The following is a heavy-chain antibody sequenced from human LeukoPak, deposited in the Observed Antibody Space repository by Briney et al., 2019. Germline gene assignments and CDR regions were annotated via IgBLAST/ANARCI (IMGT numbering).Heavy chain of an antibody. CDR3: ARDLLRGSYYTTDS. CDR1: GYSFTDYY. V-gene: IGHV1-46*01. D-gene: IGHD3-10*01. CDR2: INPAVGAT. J-gene: IGHJ5*02. Sequence: GASVNVSCKASGYSFTDYYVHWVRQAPGHGLEWMAIINPAVGATIYAQKFQGRVTVTGDSSTSIVYLELSGLRSDDTARYYCARDLLRGSYYTTDSSGQGKLVTVSS.